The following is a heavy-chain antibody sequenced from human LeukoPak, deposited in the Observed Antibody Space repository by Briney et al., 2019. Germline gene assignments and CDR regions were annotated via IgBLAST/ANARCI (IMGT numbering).Heavy chain of an antibody. J-gene: IGHJ5*02. CDR2: ISGSGEYT. V-gene: IGHV3-23*01. CDR3: AKHYAIGVSGILSP. D-gene: IGHD2-8*01. Sequence: HPGGSLRLSCAASGFTFSSYAMTWVRQTPAKGLEWVSTISGSGEYTYYPDSVKGRFTISRDNSKNTLYLQLNSLRAEDTALYYCAKHYAIGVSGILSPWGQGTLVTVSS. CDR1: GFTFSSYA.